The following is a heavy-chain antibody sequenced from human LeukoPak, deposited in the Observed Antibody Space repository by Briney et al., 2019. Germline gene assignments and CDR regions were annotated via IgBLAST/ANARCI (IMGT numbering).Heavy chain of an antibody. V-gene: IGHV4-4*07. CDR2: IYTSGST. J-gene: IGHJ5*02. CDR3: ARDRVTYSGSHLFDP. Sequence: SETLSLTCTVSGGSISSYYWSWIRQPAGKGLEWIGRIYTSGSTNYNPSLKRRVTMSVDTSKNQFSLKLSSVTAADTAVYYCARDRVTYSGSHLFDPWGQGTLVTVSS. D-gene: IGHD1-26*01. CDR1: GGSISSYY.